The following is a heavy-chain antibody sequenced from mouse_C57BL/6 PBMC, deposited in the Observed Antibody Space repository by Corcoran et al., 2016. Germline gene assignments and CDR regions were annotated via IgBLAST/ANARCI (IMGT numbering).Heavy chain of an antibody. Sequence: QVQLQQSGAELARPGASVKLSCKASGYTFTSYGISWVKQRTGQGLEWIGEIYPRSGNTYYNEKFKGKATLTADKSSSTAYMELRSLTSEDSAVYFCARSITTVVATDYFDYWGQGTTLTVSS. CDR2: IYPRSGNT. CDR3: ARSITTVVATDYFDY. D-gene: IGHD1-1*01. V-gene: IGHV1-81*01. CDR1: GYTFTSYG. J-gene: IGHJ2*01.